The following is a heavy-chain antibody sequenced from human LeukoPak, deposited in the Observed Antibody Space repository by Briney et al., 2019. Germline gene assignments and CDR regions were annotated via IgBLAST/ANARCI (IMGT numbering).Heavy chain of an antibody. V-gene: IGHV4-39*01. CDR1: GGSISSSSYY. Sequence: SETLSLTCTASGGSISSSSYYWGRIRQPPGKGLEWIGSIYYSGSTYYNPSLKSRVTISVDTSKHQFSLKLSSVTAADTAVYYCASAHSRYCSSTSCYRTHAFDIWGQGTMVTVSS. D-gene: IGHD2-2*01. CDR2: IYYSGST. CDR3: ASAHSRYCSSTSCYRTHAFDI. J-gene: IGHJ3*02.